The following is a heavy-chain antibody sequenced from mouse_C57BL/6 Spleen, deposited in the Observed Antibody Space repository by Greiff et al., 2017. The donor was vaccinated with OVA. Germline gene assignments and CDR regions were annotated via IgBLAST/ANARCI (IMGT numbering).Heavy chain of an antibody. CDR1: GYAFTNYL. J-gene: IGHJ4*01. Sequence: QVQLQQSGAELVRPGTSVKVSCKASGYAFTNYLIEWVKQRPGQGLEWIGVINPGSGGTNYNEKFKGKATLTADKSSSTAYMQLSSLTSEDSAVYFCARGTTDAMDYWGQGTSVTVSS. V-gene: IGHV1-54*01. CDR3: ARGTTDAMDY. CDR2: INPGSGGT. D-gene: IGHD1-1*01.